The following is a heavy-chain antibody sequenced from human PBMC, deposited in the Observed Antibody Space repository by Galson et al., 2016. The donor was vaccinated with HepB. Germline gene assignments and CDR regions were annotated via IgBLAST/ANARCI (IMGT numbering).Heavy chain of an antibody. CDR3: ARWRGGYFDS. D-gene: IGHD2-15*01. V-gene: IGHV3-11*01. CDR1: GFTFGDYY. CDR2: ITTPDNTV. J-gene: IGHJ4*02. Sequence: SLRLSCAGSGFTFGDYYMSWIRQAPGKGLEWISYITTPDNTVHDVDSVKGRFTTSRDNAKSSLFLQMHSLRAEDTAVCYCARWRGGYFDSWGQGTLVTVSS.